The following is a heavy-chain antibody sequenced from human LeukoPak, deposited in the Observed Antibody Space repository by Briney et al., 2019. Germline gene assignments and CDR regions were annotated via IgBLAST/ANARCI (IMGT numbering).Heavy chain of an antibody. Sequence: HPGGSLRLSCAASGFTFSSYEMNWFRQAPGKGLEWVSYISSSCSTIYYADSVKGRFTISRDNAKNSLYLQMSSLRAEDTAVYYCARDYCSSTSCYLYYYYGMDVWGQGTTVTVSS. CDR1: GFTFSSYE. CDR2: ISSSCSTI. J-gene: IGHJ6*02. CDR3: ARDYCSSTSCYLYYYYGMDV. V-gene: IGHV3-48*03. D-gene: IGHD2-2*01.